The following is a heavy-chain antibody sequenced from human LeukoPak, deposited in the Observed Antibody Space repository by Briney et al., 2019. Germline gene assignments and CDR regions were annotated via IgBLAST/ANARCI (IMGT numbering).Heavy chain of an antibody. Sequence: PSETLSLTCAVSGYFIISGYYWGWIRQPPGKGLEWIGSIYHSGSTYYNPSLKSRVTISVDKSKNQFSLNLSSVTAADTAVYYCARDHCSGGSCYSFPDWYFDLWGRGTLVTVSS. CDR3: ARDHCSGGSCYSFPDWYFDL. CDR1: GYFIISGYY. CDR2: IYHSGST. V-gene: IGHV4-38-2*02. J-gene: IGHJ2*01. D-gene: IGHD2-15*01.